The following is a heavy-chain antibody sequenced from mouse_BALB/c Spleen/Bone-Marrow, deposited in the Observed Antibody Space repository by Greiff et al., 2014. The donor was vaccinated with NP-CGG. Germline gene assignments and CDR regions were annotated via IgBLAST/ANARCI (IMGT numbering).Heavy chain of an antibody. J-gene: IGHJ4*01. CDR2: IDPENGNT. CDR3: ARGREVMDY. V-gene: IGHV14-1*02. Sequence: EVQLQQSGAELVRPGALVKLSCKASGFNIKDYYMHWVKQRPEQGLEWIGWIDPENGNTIYDPKFQGKASITADTSSNTAYLQLSSLTSEDTAVYYCARGREVMDYWGQGTSVTVSS. CDR1: GFNIKDYY.